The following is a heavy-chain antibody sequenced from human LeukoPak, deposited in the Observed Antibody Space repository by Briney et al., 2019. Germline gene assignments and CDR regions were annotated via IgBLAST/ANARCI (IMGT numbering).Heavy chain of an antibody. CDR2: ISSSSSYI. V-gene: IGHV3-21*01. CDR1: GFTFSSYS. CDR3: ARALRGWLQLPGEFDY. D-gene: IGHD5-24*01. Sequence: GGSLRLSCAASGFTFSSYSMNWVRQAPGKGLEWVSSISSSSSYIYYADSVKGRFTISRDNAKNSLYLQMNSLRAEDTAVYYCARALRGWLQLPGEFDYWGQGTLVTVSS. J-gene: IGHJ4*02.